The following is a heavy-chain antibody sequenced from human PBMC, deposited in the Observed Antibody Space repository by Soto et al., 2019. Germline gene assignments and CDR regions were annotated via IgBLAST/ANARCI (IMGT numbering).Heavy chain of an antibody. Sequence: QVQLQESGPGLVKPSGTLSLTCAVSGGSISSSNWWSWVRQPPGKGLEWIGEIYHSGSTNYNPSLTSRVTISVDKAKSQFSLKRSSVTAADTAVYYCARAGRGYCSGGSCYSGLPGMDVWGQGTTVTVSS. CDR2: IYHSGST. J-gene: IGHJ6*02. CDR1: GGSISSSNW. V-gene: IGHV4-4*02. CDR3: ARAGRGYCSGGSCYSGLPGMDV. D-gene: IGHD2-15*01.